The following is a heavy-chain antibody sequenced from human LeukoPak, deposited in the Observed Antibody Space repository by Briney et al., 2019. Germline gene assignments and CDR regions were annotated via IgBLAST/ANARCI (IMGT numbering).Heavy chain of an antibody. D-gene: IGHD2-2*02. CDR3: ARHCSSTSCYKVPLDY. J-gene: IGHJ4*02. V-gene: IGHV4-39*01. CDR2: IYYSGST. CDR1: GGSISSSSYY. Sequence: SETLSLTCTVSGGSISSSSYYWGWIRQPPGKGLEWIGSIYYSGSTYYNPSLKSRVTISVDTSKNQFSLKLSSVTAADTAVYYCARHCSSTSCYKVPLDYWGQGTLVTVSS.